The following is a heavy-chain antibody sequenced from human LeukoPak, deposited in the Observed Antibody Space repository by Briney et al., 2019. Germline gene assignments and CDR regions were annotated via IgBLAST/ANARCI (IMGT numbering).Heavy chain of an antibody. J-gene: IGHJ4*02. D-gene: IGHD1-26*01. CDR3: ASLYSGSEPGGY. Sequence: SETLSLTCTVSGGSISSSSYYWGWIRQPPGKGLEWIGNIYYSGSTYYNPSLKSRVTISVDTSKNQFSLKLSSVTAADTAVYYCASLYSGSEPGGYWGQGTLVTVSS. CDR1: GGSISSSSYY. CDR2: IYYSGST. V-gene: IGHV4-39*01.